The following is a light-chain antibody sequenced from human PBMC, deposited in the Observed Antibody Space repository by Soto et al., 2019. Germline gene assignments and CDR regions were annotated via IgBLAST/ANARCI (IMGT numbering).Light chain of an antibody. CDR3: QKYNSAPQT. J-gene: IGKJ1*01. V-gene: IGKV1-27*01. CDR2: AAS. CDR1: QGISNY. Sequence: DIQMTQSPSSLSASLGDRVTITCGASQGISNYLAWYQQKTGKVPKLLIYAASTLQSGVPSRFSGSGSGTDFTLTISSLQPEDVATYYCQKYNSAPQTFGQGTKVDIK.